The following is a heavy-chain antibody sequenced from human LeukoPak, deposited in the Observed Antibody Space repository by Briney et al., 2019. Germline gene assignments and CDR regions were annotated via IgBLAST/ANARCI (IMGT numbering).Heavy chain of an antibody. Sequence: GGSLRLSCAVSGFTFRNTWMAWVRQTPGKGLEWVANINQDGSTKHYVDSVKGRFTISRDNAKNTLYLQMNSLRAEDTAVYYCARGTYYYDSSGSWSYWGQGTLVTVSS. J-gene: IGHJ4*02. V-gene: IGHV3-7*04. CDR1: GFTFRNTW. CDR2: INQDGSTK. D-gene: IGHD3-22*01. CDR3: ARGTYYYDSSGSWSY.